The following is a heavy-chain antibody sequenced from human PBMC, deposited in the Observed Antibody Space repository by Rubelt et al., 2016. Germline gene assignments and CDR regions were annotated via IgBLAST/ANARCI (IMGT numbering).Heavy chain of an antibody. V-gene: IGHV3-66*01. CDR3: AREEAAAGIYWYIDL. CDR1: GLSVSSNY. CDR2: TSGGGRT. Sequence: EVQLVESGGGLVQPGGSLRLTCDASGLSVSSNYMTWVRQAPGKGLEWVSITSGGGRTYYADSVKGSFTISRDKFENTLYLQRGSLRAEEMAGYYCAREEAAAGIYWYIDLWGRGTVVTVSS. J-gene: IGHJ2*01. D-gene: IGHD6-13*01.